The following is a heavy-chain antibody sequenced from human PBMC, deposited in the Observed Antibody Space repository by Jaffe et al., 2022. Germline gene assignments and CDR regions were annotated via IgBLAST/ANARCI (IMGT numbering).Heavy chain of an antibody. J-gene: IGHJ4*02. Sequence: QVQLVESGGGLVKPGGSLRLSCAASGFTFSDYYMSWIRQAPGKGLEWVSYISSSGSTIYYADSVKGRFTISRDNAKNSLYLQMNSLRAEDTAVYYCARVWPPPNVVYYDFWSRRYYFDYWGQGTLVTVSS. V-gene: IGHV3-11*01. CDR1: GFTFSDYY. CDR2: ISSSGSTI. CDR3: ARVWPPPNVVYYDFWSRRYYFDY. D-gene: IGHD3-3*01.